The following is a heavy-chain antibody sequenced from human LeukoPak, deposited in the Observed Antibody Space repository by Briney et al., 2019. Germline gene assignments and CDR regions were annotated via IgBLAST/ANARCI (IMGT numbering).Heavy chain of an antibody. V-gene: IGHV4-34*01. CDR3: ARGIAAAGTIDPGY. D-gene: IGHD6-13*01. Sequence: SETLSLTCAVYGGSFSGYFWSWIRQPPGKGLEWIGKVNHSGRTNYNPSLKSRVTISVDTSKNQFSLNLRSVTAADTAVYYCARGIAAAGTIDPGYWGQGTLVTVSS. CDR2: VNHSGRT. CDR1: GGSFSGYF. J-gene: IGHJ4*02.